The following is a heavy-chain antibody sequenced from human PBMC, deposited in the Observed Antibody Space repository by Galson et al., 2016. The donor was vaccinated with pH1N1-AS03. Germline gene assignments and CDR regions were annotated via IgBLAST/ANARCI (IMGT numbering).Heavy chain of an antibody. D-gene: IGHD3-22*01. Sequence: SLRLSCAASGFTFNNFAMGWVRQAPGKGLEWVSGISSSGATTNYADSVRGRFTISRDTSKKTMHLQMNSLRVEDTALYYCAKWSYRFDSSGYVGYFDRWGRGTLVTVS. V-gene: IGHV3-23*01. CDR2: ISSSGATT. CDR1: GFTFNNFA. CDR3: AKWSYRFDSSGYVGYFDR. J-gene: IGHJ2*01.